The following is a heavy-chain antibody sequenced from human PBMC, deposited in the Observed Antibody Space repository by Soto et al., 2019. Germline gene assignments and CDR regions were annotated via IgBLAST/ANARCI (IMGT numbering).Heavy chain of an antibody. CDR2: ISYDGSNK. J-gene: IGHJ6*02. V-gene: IGHV3-30-3*01. Sequence: QVQLVESGGGVVQPGRSLRLSCAASGFTFSSYAMHWVRQAPGKGLEWVAVISYDGSNKYYADSVKCRFTISRDNSKNTLYLQMNSLRAEDTAVYYCARVRYSSSWYYYGMDVGGQGTTVTVSS. CDR1: GFTFSSYA. D-gene: IGHD6-13*01. CDR3: ARVRYSSSWYYYGMDV.